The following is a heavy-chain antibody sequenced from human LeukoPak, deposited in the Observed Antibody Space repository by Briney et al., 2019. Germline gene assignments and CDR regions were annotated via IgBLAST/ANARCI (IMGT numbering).Heavy chain of an antibody. J-gene: IGHJ6*03. CDR2: IIPIFGTA. CDR3: ARGDPYCSGGSCYEPYYYYYMDV. D-gene: IGHD2-15*01. Sequence: SVKVSCKASGGTFSSYAISWVRQAPGQGLEWMGGIIPIFGTANYAQKFQGRVTITTDESTSTAYMELSSLGSEDTAVYYCARGDPYCSGGSCYEPYYYYYMDVWGKGTTVTVPS. V-gene: IGHV1-69*05. CDR1: GGTFSSYA.